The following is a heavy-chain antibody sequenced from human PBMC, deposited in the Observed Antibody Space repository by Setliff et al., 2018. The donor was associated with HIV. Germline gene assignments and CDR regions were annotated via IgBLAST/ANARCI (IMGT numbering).Heavy chain of an antibody. Sequence: GSLRLSCAASGFTFSTYPMSWVRQAPGKGLEWVSGISGSSSYTNYADSVKGRFTISRDKSKNTLYLQLNSLRAEDTAVYYCAKHECSGGCYYYMDVWGKGIMVTVSS. V-gene: IGHV3-23*01. CDR1: GFTFSTYP. CDR2: ISGSSSYT. D-gene: IGHD2-15*01. CDR3: AKHECSGGCYYYMDV. J-gene: IGHJ6*03.